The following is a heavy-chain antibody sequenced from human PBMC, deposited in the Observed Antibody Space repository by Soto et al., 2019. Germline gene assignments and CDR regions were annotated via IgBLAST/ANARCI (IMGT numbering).Heavy chain of an antibody. CDR1: GGSGSSDGCY. CDR2: ISSSGST. V-gene: IGHV4-61*08. Sequence: PSQTLSLRYTVLGGSGSSDGCYWTLIPQPPGKGLERIGYISSSGSTKYNPSLKSRVTISLDTSSNQFSLELTSVTAADTAIYHCARDIRGYSRAFAYWGQGTLGTVSS. D-gene: IGHD5-18*01. J-gene: IGHJ4*02. CDR3: ARDIRGYSRAFAY.